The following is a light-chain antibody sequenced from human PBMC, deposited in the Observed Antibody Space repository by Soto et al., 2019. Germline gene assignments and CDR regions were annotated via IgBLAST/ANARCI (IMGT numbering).Light chain of an antibody. J-gene: IGKJ1*01. CDR3: QQYYNTPQT. Sequence: DIVMTQSPDSLAVSLGERATINCKSSQSVLYSSNNKNYLAWYQQKPGQPPKLLIYWASTRESGVPDRFSGSGSGTDFTLTISGLQAEDVAVYYCQQYYNTPQTFGQGTKVEIK. CDR1: QSVLYSSNNKNY. V-gene: IGKV4-1*01. CDR2: WAS.